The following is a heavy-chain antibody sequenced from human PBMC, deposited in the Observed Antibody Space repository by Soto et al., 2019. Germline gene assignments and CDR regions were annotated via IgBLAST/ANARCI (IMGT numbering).Heavy chain of an antibody. CDR2: ISYDGINR. V-gene: IGHV3-30*18. CDR3: AKEGHYDFWSGYYPPPGYYYGMDV. CDR1: GFTFSSYG. D-gene: IGHD3-3*01. Sequence: LRLSCAASGFTFSSYGMHWVRQAPGKGLEWVAVISYDGINRYYVDSVKGRFTISRDNSKNTLYLQMNSLRAEDTAVYYCAKEGHYDFWSGYYPPPGYYYGMDVWGQGTTVTVSS. J-gene: IGHJ6*02.